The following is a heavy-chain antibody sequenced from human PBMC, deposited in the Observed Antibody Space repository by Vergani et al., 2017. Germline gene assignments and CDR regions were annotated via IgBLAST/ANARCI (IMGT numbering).Heavy chain of an antibody. CDR1: GYTFTSYG. J-gene: IGHJ5*02. Sequence: QVQLVQSGAEVKKPGASVKVSCKASGYTFTSYGISWVRQAPGQGLEWMGWISADNGNTNYAQKVEGRDTMTTDQSTSTAYMELRSLRCDDTAVYYCERSGGYCSGGSCYYNWFEPWGQGTMVTVYS. D-gene: IGHD2-15*01. CDR2: ISADNGNT. V-gene: IGHV1-18*04. CDR3: ERSGGYCSGGSCYYNWFEP.